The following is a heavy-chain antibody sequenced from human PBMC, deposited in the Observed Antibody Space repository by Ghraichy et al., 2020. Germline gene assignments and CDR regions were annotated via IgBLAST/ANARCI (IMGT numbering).Heavy chain of an antibody. Sequence: GGSLRLSCAASGFTFSNYAMNWVRQAPGKGLEWVSIISGSGHSTYYADSVKGRFTISRDKSKNTLYLQMNSLRAEDTAVYYCAKDSGDWTYRLDYWGQGALVTVS. D-gene: IGHD1-7*01. CDR2: ISGSGHST. CDR3: AKDSGDWTYRLDY. CDR1: GFTFSNYA. V-gene: IGHV3-23*01. J-gene: IGHJ4*02.